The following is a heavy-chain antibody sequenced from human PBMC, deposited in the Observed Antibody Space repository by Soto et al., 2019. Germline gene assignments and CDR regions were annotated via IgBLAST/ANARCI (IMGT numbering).Heavy chain of an antibody. CDR1: GGSISSYY. J-gene: IGHJ4*02. CDR2: IYYSGST. V-gene: IGHV4-59*01. CDR3: ARVRSGYQIDY. D-gene: IGHD5-12*01. Sequence: ETLSLTCTVSGGSISSYYWSWIRQPPGKGLEWIGYIYYSGSTNYNPSLKSRVTISVDTSKNQFSLKLSSVTAADTAVYYCARVRSGYQIDYWGQGTLVTVSS.